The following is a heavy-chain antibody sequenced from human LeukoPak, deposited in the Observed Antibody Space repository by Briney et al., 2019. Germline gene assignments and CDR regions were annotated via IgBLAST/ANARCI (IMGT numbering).Heavy chain of an antibody. J-gene: IGHJ4*02. CDR1: GFTFSSYD. CDR3: ARGRAAAGFFDY. D-gene: IGHD6-13*01. V-gene: IGHV3-13*01. Sequence: GGSLRLSCAASGFTFSSYDMHWVRQATGKGLEWVSAIGTAGVTYYPGSVKGRFTISRENAKNSLYLQMNSLRAGDTAVYYCARGRAAAGFFDYWGQGTLVTVSS. CDR2: IGTAGVT.